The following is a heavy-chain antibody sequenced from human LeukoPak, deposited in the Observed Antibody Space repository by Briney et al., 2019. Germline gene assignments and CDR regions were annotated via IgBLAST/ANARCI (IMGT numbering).Heavy chain of an antibody. CDR2: INPNSGGT. Sequence: ASVKVSCKASGYTFTGYYMHWVRQAPGQGIEWKGWINPNSGGTNYAQKFQGRVNINRDTSISTAYMDLSRLRSDDPAVYYFAIEWSYSGYDLLDYWGQGTLVTVSS. D-gene: IGHD5-12*01. V-gene: IGHV1-2*02. J-gene: IGHJ4*02. CDR1: GYTFTGYY. CDR3: AIEWSYSGYDLLDY.